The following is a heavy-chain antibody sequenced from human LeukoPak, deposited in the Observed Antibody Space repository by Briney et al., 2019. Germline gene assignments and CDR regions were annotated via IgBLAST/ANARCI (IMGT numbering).Heavy chain of an antibody. J-gene: IGHJ4*02. CDR3: ARVRNGYTFAYFDY. V-gene: IGHV4-34*01. CDR1: GGSFSGYY. D-gene: IGHD5-12*01. Sequence: SETLSLTCAVYGGSFSGYYWSWIRQPPGKGLEWIGEINHSGSTNYNPSLKSRVTISVDTSKNLFSLKLSSVTAADTAVYYCARVRNGYTFAYFDYWGQGTLVTVSS. CDR2: INHSGST.